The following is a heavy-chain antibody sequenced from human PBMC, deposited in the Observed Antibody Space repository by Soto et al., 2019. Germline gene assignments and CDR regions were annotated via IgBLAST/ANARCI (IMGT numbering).Heavy chain of an antibody. CDR2: INPSGGTI. D-gene: IGHD4-17*01. V-gene: IGHV1-46*01. Sequence: QVQLEQSGAEVKMPGASVKVSCKASGYTLTHYYMHWVRQAPGQGLEWMGIINPSGGTIIYAQKIQDRVTMTRDTSTSTVVMELSSLKSEDTAVYYCARARWTVTLRQYWYIDFWGRGALVTVSS. J-gene: IGHJ2*01. CDR3: ARARWTVTLRQYWYIDF. CDR1: GYTLTHYY.